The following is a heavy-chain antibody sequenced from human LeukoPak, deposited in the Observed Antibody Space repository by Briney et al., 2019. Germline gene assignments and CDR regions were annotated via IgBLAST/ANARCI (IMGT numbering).Heavy chain of an antibody. CDR3: ARRAGSCTFDY. V-gene: IGHV4-59*08. Sequence: KPSETLSLTCTVSGDSISSSYWNWIRQPPGKGLEWIGYIYYSGSTNYNPSLKSRVTISVDTSKNQFSLRLTSMTAADTAVYYCARRAGSCTFDYWGQGTLVTVSS. CDR1: GDSISSSY. D-gene: IGHD2-15*01. CDR2: IYYSGST. J-gene: IGHJ4*02.